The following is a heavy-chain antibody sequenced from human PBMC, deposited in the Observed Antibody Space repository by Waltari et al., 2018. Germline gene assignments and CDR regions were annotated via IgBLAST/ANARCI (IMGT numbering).Heavy chain of an antibody. D-gene: IGHD3-10*01. Sequence: EVQVVESGGGLIQQGGSLRLSCAVSGFIVSSNYMGWVRQAPGKGLEWVSGIYSGGSSYYVDSVKGPFTISRDHSKNTIYLEMNSLRGEDTAVYFCVGHRFGSGSYFDYWGQGTPVTVSS. CDR2: IYSGGSS. J-gene: IGHJ4*02. CDR3: VGHRFGSGSYFDY. CDR1: GFIVSSNY. V-gene: IGHV3-53*01.